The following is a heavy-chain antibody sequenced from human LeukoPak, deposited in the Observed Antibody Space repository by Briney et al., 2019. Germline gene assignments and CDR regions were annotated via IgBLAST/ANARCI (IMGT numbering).Heavy chain of an antibody. V-gene: IGHV1-18*01. J-gene: IGHJ4*02. D-gene: IGHD1-26*01. CDR1: GYTFTSYG. Sequence: ASVKVSCKASGYTFTSYGISWVRQAPGQGLEWMGWISAYNGNTNYAQKLQGRVTMTTDTSTSTAYMGLRSLRSDDTAVYYCARTRSPVGASDRNDYWGQGTLVTVSS. CDR3: ARTRSPVGASDRNDY. CDR2: ISAYNGNT.